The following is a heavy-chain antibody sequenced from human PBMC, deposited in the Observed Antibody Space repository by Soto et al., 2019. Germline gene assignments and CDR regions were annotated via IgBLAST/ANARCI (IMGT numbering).Heavy chain of an antibody. Sequence: PSETLSLTCTVSGGSISSYYWSWIRQPPGKGLEWIGYIYYSGSTNYNPSLKSRVTISVDTSKNQFSLKLSSVTAADTAVYYCARTVAQKWFDPWGQGTLVTVS. D-gene: IGHD2-15*01. CDR3: ARTVAQKWFDP. V-gene: IGHV4-59*01. CDR2: IYYSGST. CDR1: GGSISSYY. J-gene: IGHJ5*02.